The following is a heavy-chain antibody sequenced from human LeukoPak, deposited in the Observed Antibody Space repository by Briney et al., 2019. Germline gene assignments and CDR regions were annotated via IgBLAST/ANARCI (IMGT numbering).Heavy chain of an antibody. D-gene: IGHD1-26*01. CDR1: EFTFDNYA. J-gene: IGHJ4*02. CDR2: ISGSGYYS. Sequence: GGSLRLSCAASEFTFDNYAMSWVRQAPGKGLEWVSVISGSGYYSYYAYSVKGRFTVSRDNSKTTLYLQMNSLRADDTAVYYCAKGGPTGSNYFDFWGQGTLVTVSS. V-gene: IGHV3-23*01. CDR3: AKGGPTGSNYFDF.